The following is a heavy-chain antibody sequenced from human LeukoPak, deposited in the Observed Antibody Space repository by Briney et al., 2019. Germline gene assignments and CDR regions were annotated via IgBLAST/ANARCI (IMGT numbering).Heavy chain of an antibody. D-gene: IGHD1-26*01. CDR2: INADNGNT. Sequence: ASVKVSCKASGYTFTSYAMHWVRQAPGQRLEWMGWINADNGNTKYSQKFQGRVTITRDTSASTAYMELSSLRSEDTAVFYCARLSGSYSYYNMDVWGQGTAVTVSS. V-gene: IGHV1-3*01. CDR3: ARLSGSYSYYNMDV. J-gene: IGHJ6*02. CDR1: GYTFTSYA.